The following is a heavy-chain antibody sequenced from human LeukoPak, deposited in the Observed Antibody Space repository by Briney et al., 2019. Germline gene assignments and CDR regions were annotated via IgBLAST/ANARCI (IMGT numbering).Heavy chain of an antibody. CDR1: GYNFTSCY. CDR2: INPSGGST. J-gene: IGHJ6*03. CDR3: ARDRGAYYYYMDV. D-gene: IGHD3-10*01. V-gene: IGHV1-46*01. Sequence: ASVKVSCKASGYNFTSCYMHWVRQAPGQGLEWMGIINPSGGSTHYAQKFQGRVTVTRDMSTNTVYMELTSLRSEDTAVYYCARDRGAYYYYMDVWGKGTTVTVSS.